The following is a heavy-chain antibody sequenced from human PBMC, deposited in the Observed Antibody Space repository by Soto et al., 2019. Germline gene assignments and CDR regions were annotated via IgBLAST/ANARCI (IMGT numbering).Heavy chain of an antibody. Sequence: EVQLVESGGGLVKPGGSLRLSCAASGFTFSSYSMNWVRQAPGKGLEWVSSISSGSSYIYYADSVKGRFTISRDNAKNSLYLQMNSLRAEDTAVYYCARDLGGLRLQYWGQGTLVTVSS. CDR3: ARDLGGLRLQY. D-gene: IGHD3-16*01. CDR1: GFTFSSYS. J-gene: IGHJ4*02. CDR2: ISSGSSYI. V-gene: IGHV3-21*01.